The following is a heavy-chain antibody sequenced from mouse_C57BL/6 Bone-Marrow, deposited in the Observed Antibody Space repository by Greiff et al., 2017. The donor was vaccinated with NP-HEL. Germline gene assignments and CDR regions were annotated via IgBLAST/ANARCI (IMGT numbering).Heavy chain of an antibody. CDR3: KLSPDYYAMDY. Sequence: QVQLKESGAELARPGASVKLSCKASGYTFTSYGISWVKQRTGQGLEWIGEIYPRSGNTYYNEKFKGKATLTADKSSSTAYMELRSLTSEDSAVYCCKLSPDYYAMDYWGQGTSVTVSA. CDR1: GYTFTSYG. D-gene: IGHD3-2*02. J-gene: IGHJ4*01. V-gene: IGHV1-81*01. CDR2: IYPRSGNT.